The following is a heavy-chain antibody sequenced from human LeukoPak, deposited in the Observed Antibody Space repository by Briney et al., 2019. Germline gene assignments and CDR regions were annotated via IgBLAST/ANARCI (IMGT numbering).Heavy chain of an antibody. CDR3: ASAQYFESSGIIDY. Sequence: TPSETLSLTCTVSGYSISSGYDWGWIRQPPGKGLEWIGSIYYRRTTYYNPSLKSRVTISADTAKNQFSLKLSSVTAADTAVYYCASAQYFESSGIIDYWGQGTLVTVSS. V-gene: IGHV4-38-2*02. CDR1: GYSISSGYD. J-gene: IGHJ4*02. D-gene: IGHD3-22*01. CDR2: IYYRRTT.